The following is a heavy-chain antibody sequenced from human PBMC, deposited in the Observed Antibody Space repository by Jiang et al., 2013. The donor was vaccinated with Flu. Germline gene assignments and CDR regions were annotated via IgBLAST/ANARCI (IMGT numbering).Heavy chain of an antibody. D-gene: IGHD2-2*03. CDR3: ARRYGYGYCSSTSCYAYFDY. CDR2: IYPGDSDS. Sequence: GAEVKKPGESLKISCKGSGYTFSSYWIGWVRQMPGKGLEWVGIIYPGDSDSKYSPSFEGQVTISADRSISTAYLQWSSLKASDTAMYYCARRYGYGYCSSTSCYAYFDYWGQGTLVTVSS. CDR1: GYTFSSYW. V-gene: IGHV5-51*01. J-gene: IGHJ4*02.